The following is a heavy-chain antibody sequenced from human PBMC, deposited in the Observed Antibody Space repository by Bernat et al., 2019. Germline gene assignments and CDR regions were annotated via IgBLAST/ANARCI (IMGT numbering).Heavy chain of an antibody. D-gene: IGHD3-10*01. CDR2: INAGNGNT. CDR1: GYTFTSYA. V-gene: IGHV1-3*01. Sequence: QVQLVQSGAEVKKPGASVKVSCKASGYTFTSYAMHWVRQAPGQRLEWMGWINAGNGNTKYSQKFQGRVTITRDTSASTAYMELSSLRSEDTAVYYCARELILVRGAGWFDPWGQGTLVTVSS. CDR3: ARELILVRGAGWFDP. J-gene: IGHJ5*02.